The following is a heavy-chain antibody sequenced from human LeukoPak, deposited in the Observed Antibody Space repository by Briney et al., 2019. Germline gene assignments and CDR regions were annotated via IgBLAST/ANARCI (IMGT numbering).Heavy chain of an antibody. CDR2: ISGGGGST. CDR3: AKDRAYSCAPKGADY. Sequence: GGSLILSCAASGFTFSTYAMSWVRQAPGKGLEWVSGISGGGGSTYYADSVKGRFTISRDNSKNTLYLQMNSLRAEDTAVYYCAKDRAYSCAPKGADYWGQGTLVTVSS. CDR1: GFTFSTYA. J-gene: IGHJ4*02. V-gene: IGHV3-23*01. D-gene: IGHD5-18*01.